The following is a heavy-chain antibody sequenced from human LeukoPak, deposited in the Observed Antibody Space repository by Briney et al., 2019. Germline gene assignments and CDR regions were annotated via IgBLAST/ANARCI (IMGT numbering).Heavy chain of an antibody. J-gene: IGHJ4*02. D-gene: IGHD6-13*01. CDR3: ARDGLAAAAGTRNFDY. V-gene: IGHV1-18*01. CDR1: GYTFTSYG. CDR2: ISAYNGNT. Sequence: EASVKVSCKASGYTFTSYGISWVRQAPGQGLEWMGWISAYNGNTNYAQKLQGRVTMTTDTSTSTAYMELRSVRSDDTAVYYCARDGLAAAAGTRNFDYWGQGTLVTVSS.